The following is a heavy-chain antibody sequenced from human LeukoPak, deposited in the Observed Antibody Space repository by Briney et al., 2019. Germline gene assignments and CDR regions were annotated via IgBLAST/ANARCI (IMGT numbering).Heavy chain of an antibody. J-gene: IGHJ4*02. D-gene: IGHD5-18*01. CDR3: ASGYSYGHPDY. CDR1: GYSISSGYY. V-gene: IGHV4-38-2*02. Sequence: PSETLSLTCTVSGYSISSGYYWGWIRQPPGKGLEWIGSIYYSGSTYYNPSLKSRVTISVDTSKNQFSLKLSSVTAADTAVYYCASGYSYGHPDYWGQGTLVTVSS. CDR2: IYYSGST.